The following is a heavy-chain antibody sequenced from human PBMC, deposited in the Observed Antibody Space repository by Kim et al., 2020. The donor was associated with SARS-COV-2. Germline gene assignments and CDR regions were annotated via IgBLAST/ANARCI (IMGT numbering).Heavy chain of an antibody. D-gene: IGHD3-22*01. CDR3: ARAGGYYYDSSGWQFDP. V-gene: IGHV1-69*13. Sequence: SVKVSCKASGGTFSSYAISWVRQAPGQGLEWMGGIIPIFGTANYAQKFQGRVTITADESTSTAYMEQSSLRSEDTAVYYCARAGGYYYDSSGWQFDPWGQGTLVTVSS. J-gene: IGHJ5*02. CDR2: IIPIFGTA. CDR1: GGTFSSYA.